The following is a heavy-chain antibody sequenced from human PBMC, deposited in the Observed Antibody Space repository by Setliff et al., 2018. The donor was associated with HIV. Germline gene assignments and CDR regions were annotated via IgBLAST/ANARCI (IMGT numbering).Heavy chain of an antibody. V-gene: IGHV3-49*04. D-gene: IGHD3-22*01. CDR2: IRKTVYGATT. CDR3: ARNDSPDDC. Sequence: GGSLRLSCTTSGFTFGDYRMRWVRQAPGKGLEWVGFIRKTVYGATTEYAASVKGRFTISRDDSKSIAYLQMDSLKSEDTAVYYCARNDSPDDCWGQGTLVTVSS. J-gene: IGHJ4*02. CDR1: GFTFGDYR.